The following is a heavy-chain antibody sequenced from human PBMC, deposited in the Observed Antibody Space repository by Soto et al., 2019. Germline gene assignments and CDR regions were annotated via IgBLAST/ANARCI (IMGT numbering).Heavy chain of an antibody. CDR3: ASSKAIRYSRRWYLHYFHSGMDX. CDR2: INHSGST. Sequence: SETLSLTFAVYGGSFSGYYWSWIRQPPGKGLEWIGEINHSGSTNYKPSLKSRLTISVDTSKKQFSLKLSSVTAADTAVYYCASSKAIRYSRRWYLHYFHSGMDXWGQGTMVTAS. J-gene: IGHJ6*02. CDR1: GGSFSGYY. D-gene: IGHD6-13*01. V-gene: IGHV4-34*01.